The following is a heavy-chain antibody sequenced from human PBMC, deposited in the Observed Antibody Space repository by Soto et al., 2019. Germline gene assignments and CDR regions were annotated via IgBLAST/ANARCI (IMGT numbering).Heavy chain of an antibody. J-gene: IGHJ4*02. CDR1: GYTFTSYG. V-gene: IGHV1-18*01. CDR3: AREPTYFDY. CDR2: ISAYNGNT. Sequence: QVQLVQSGAEVKKPGASVKVSCKASGYTFTSYGISWVRQAPGQGIEWMGWISAYNGNTNYAQKPQGSVTMTTDTSPSTAYKELRSLRSDDTAVHYCAREPTYFDYWGQGTLVTVSS.